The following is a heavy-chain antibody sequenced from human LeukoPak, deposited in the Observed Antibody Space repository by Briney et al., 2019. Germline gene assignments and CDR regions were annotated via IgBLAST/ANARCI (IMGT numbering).Heavy chain of an antibody. Sequence: ASVKVSCKASGYTFTSYGISWVRQAPGQGLEWMGWISAYNGNTNYAQKLQGRVTMTTVTSTSTAYMELRSLRPDDTAVYYCARDLLPEDFGVGNNWFDPWGQGTLVTVSS. CDR2: ISAYNGNT. D-gene: IGHD3-3*01. CDR1: GYTFTSYG. CDR3: ARDLLPEDFGVGNNWFDP. V-gene: IGHV1-18*01. J-gene: IGHJ5*02.